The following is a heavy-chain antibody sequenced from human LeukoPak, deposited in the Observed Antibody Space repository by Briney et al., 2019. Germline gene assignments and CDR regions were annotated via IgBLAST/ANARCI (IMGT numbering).Heavy chain of an antibody. D-gene: IGHD3-22*01. V-gene: IGHV4-30-2*01. J-gene: IGHJ3*02. Sequence: SQTLSLTCAVSGGSISSGGYSWSWIRQPPGKGLEWIGEINHSGSTNYNPSLKSRVTISVDTSKNQFSLKLSSVTAADTAVYYCARSVPYYYDSSGYYYVRPNAFDIWGQGTMVTVSS. CDR1: GGSISSGGYS. CDR3: ARSVPYYYDSSGYYYVRPNAFDI. CDR2: INHSGST.